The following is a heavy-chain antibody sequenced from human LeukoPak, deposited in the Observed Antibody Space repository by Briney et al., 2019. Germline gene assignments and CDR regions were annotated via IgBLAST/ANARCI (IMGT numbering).Heavy chain of an antibody. Sequence: ASVKVSCKASRGTFSSYAISWVRQAPGQGLEWMGRIIPLLAITNYAQKFQGRVTNTADKSTNTAYMELSSLRSEDTAVYYCATEYYDILMRGFDVWGQGTMVTVSS. V-gene: IGHV1-69*04. D-gene: IGHD3-9*01. J-gene: IGHJ3*01. CDR3: ATEYYDILMRGFDV. CDR1: RGTFSSYA. CDR2: IIPLLAIT.